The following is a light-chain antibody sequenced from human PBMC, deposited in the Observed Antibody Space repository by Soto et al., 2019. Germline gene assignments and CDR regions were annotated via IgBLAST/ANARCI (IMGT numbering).Light chain of an antibody. Sequence: DIVLTQSPGTLSLSPGERATLSCMASQSVSSNLAWYQQKPGQAPRLLIYDASTRAPGIPARFSGSGSGTELTLTISSLQSDDFAVYHCQQYNNWPPTFGHGTRLEI. V-gene: IGKV3-15*01. CDR2: DAS. J-gene: IGKJ5*01. CDR1: QSVSSN. CDR3: QQYNNWPPT.